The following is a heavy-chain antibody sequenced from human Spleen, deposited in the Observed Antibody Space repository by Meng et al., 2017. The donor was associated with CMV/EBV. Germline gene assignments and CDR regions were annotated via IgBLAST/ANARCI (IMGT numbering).Heavy chain of an antibody. CDR1: GYTFTSYG. CDR3: ARDHARYRLHLNGY. J-gene: IGHJ4*02. D-gene: IGHD2-2*01. V-gene: IGHV1-18*01. CDR2: ISAYNGNT. Sequence: ASVKVSCKASGYTFTSYGISWVRQAPGKGLEWMGWISAYNGNTNYAQKLQGRVTMTTDTSTSTAYMELRSLRSDDTAVYYCARDHARYRLHLNGYWGQGTLVTVSS.